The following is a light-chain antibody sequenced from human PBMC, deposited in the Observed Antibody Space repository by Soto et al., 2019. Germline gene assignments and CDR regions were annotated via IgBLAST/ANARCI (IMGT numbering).Light chain of an antibody. CDR3: QQLYSYPRT. Sequence: IQLTQSPSSLSASVGARVTITCRASKGISRYLAWYQQKPGNAPKLLIYAASTLQSGVPLRFSGSESGTDFTLTISSLQPEDVATYYCQQLYSYPRTFGQGTRVEIK. J-gene: IGKJ1*01. CDR2: AAS. V-gene: IGKV1-9*01. CDR1: KGISRY.